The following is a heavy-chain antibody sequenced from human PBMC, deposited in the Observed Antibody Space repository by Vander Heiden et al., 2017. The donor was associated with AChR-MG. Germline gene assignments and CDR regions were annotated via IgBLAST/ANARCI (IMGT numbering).Heavy chain of an antibody. CDR2: IYSGGST. CDR3: ARDFPRNDYGDYGLRRRQYYYGMDV. D-gene: IGHD4-17*01. Sequence: EVQLVESGGGLVQPGGSLRLSCAASGFTVSSNYMSWVRQAPGKGLEWVSVIYSGGSTYYADSVKGRFTISRDKSKNTLYLQMNSLRAEDTAVYYCARDFPRNDYGDYGLRRRQYYYGMDVWGQGTTVTVSS. V-gene: IGHV3-66*01. J-gene: IGHJ6*02. CDR1: GFTVSSNY.